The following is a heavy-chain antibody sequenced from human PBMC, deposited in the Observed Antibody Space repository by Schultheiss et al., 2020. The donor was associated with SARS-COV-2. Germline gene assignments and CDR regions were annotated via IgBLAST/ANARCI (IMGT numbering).Heavy chain of an antibody. CDR1: GYTFTSYD. D-gene: IGHD3-22*01. Sequence: SVKVSCKASGYTFTSYDINWVRQATGQGLEWMGGIIPIFGTANYAQKFQGRVTITADESTSTAYMELSSLRSEDTAVYYCARTVYDSSGPWGQGTLVTVSS. CDR3: ARTVYDSSGP. J-gene: IGHJ5*02. CDR2: IIPIFGTA. V-gene: IGHV1-69*13.